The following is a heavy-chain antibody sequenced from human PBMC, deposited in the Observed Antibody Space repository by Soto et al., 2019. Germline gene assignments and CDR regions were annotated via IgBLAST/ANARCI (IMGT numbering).Heavy chain of an antibody. J-gene: IGHJ5*02. Sequence: GGSLRLSCAASGFTFISYWMHWVRQAPGKGLVWVSRINSDGSSTSYADSVKGRFTISRDNAKNTLYLQMNSLRAEDTAVYYCARARGVNWFDPWGQGTLVTVSS. V-gene: IGHV3-74*01. CDR2: INSDGSST. CDR3: ARARGVNWFDP. CDR1: GFTFISYW. D-gene: IGHD3-10*01.